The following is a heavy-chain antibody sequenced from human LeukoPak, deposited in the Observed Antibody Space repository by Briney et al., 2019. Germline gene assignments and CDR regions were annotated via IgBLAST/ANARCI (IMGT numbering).Heavy chain of an antibody. CDR3: ATNYYDSSGYYRHFDY. CDR2: IIPIFGTA. D-gene: IGHD3-22*01. J-gene: IGHJ4*02. V-gene: IGHV1-69*01. CDR1: GGTFSSYA. Sequence: SVNVSCKASGGTFSSYAISWVRQAPGQGLEWMGGIIPIFGTANYAQKFQGRVTITADESTSTAYMELSSLRSEDTAVYYCATNYYDSSGYYRHFDYWGQGTLVTVSS.